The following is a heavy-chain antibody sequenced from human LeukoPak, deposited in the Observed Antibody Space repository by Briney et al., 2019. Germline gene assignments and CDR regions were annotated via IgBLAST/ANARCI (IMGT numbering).Heavy chain of an antibody. CDR2: ISYDGNNK. J-gene: IGHJ4*02. D-gene: IGHD2-15*01. V-gene: IGHV3-30*18. CDR1: GFTFSNYG. CDR3: AKGVDYCSGGSCPADY. Sequence: GGSLRLSCAASGFTFSNYGIHWVRQAPGKGLEWVAVISYDGNNKYYADSVKGRFTISRDNSKNTLFLQMDSLRAEDTAVYYCAKGVDYCSGGSCPADYWGPGTLVTVSS.